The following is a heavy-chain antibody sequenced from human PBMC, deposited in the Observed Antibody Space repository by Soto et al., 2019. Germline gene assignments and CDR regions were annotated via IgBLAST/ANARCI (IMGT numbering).Heavy chain of an antibody. CDR3: ARVQRGSGTNYYYYYMDV. J-gene: IGHJ6*03. V-gene: IGHV1-69*02. CDR1: GGTFSSYT. CDR2: IIPILGIA. D-gene: IGHD3-10*01. Sequence: ASVKVSCKASGGTFSSYTISWVRQAPGQGLEWMGRIIPILGIANYAQKFQGRVTITADKSTSTAYMELSSLRSEDTAVYYCARVQRGSGTNYYYYYMDVWGKGTTVTVSS.